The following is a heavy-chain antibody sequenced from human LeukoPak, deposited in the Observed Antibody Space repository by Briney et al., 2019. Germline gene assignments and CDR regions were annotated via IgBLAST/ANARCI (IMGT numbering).Heavy chain of an antibody. CDR2: ISRSSSTI. V-gene: IGHV3-48*02. D-gene: IGHD2/OR15-2a*01. Sequence: GGSLRLSCAGSGFTFSSYYMIWVRQAPGKGLEWVSYISRSSSTIYYADSVKGRFTISRDNAKNSLYLQMNSLRDEDTAVYYCARDQFYAFDIWGQGTLVTVSS. CDR3: ARDQFYAFDI. CDR1: GFTFSSYY. J-gene: IGHJ4*02.